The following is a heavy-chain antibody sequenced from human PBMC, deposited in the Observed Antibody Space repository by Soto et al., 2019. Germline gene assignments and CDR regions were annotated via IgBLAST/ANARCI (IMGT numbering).Heavy chain of an antibody. CDR3: ARGSTTVSAVARNYGMDV. D-gene: IGHD4-4*01. Sequence: QVQLVQSGAEVKKPGASVKVSCKASGYTFTGYYMHWVRQAPGQGLEWMGWINPNSGGTNYAQKFQGWVTMTRDTSISTAYMELGRLRSDDTAVYYCARGSTTVSAVARNYGMDVWGQGTTVTVSS. J-gene: IGHJ6*02. CDR2: INPNSGGT. V-gene: IGHV1-2*04. CDR1: GYTFTGYY.